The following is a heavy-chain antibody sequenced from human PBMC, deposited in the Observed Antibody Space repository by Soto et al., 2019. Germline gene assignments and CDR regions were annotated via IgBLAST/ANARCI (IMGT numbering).Heavy chain of an antibody. CDR1: GGSISSYY. CDR2: IYYSGST. Sequence: PSETLSLTCTVSGGSISSYYWSWIRQPPGKGLEWIGYIYYSGSTNYNPSLKSRVTISVDTSKNQFSLKLSSVTAADTAVYYCARETMVRGVITIDYWGQGTLVTVS. V-gene: IGHV4-59*01. CDR3: ARETMVRGVITIDY. J-gene: IGHJ4*02. D-gene: IGHD3-10*01.